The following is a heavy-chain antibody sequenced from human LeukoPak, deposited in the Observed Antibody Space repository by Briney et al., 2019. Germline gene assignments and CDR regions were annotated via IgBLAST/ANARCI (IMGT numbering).Heavy chain of an antibody. CDR2: INPNSGGT. Sequence: ASVNVSCKASVYTFTGYYMHWVRQAPGQGLEWMGWINPNSGGTNYAQKFQGRVTMTRDTSISTAYMELSRLRSDDTAVYYCARSAAATIFDYWGQGTLVTVSS. J-gene: IGHJ4*02. V-gene: IGHV1-2*02. CDR3: ARSAAATIFDY. CDR1: VYTFTGYY. D-gene: IGHD6-13*01.